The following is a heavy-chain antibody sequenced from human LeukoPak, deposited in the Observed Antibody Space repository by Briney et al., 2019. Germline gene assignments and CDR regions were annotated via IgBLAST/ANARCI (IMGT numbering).Heavy chain of an antibody. J-gene: IGHJ6*02. Sequence: SETLSLTCTVAGGSISSYYWSWIRQPPGKGLEWIGSIYYSGVTDYNPSLKSRVTISVDTSKNQFSLKLSSVTAADTAVYYCARYKSYSSSSNYYYGMDVWGQGTTVTVSS. CDR3: ARYKSYSSSSNYYYGMDV. V-gene: IGHV4-59*08. CDR2: IYYSGVT. D-gene: IGHD6-13*01. CDR1: GGSISSYY.